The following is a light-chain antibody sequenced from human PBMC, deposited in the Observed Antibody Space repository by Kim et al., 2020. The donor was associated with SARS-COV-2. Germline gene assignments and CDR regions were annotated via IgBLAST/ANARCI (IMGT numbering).Light chain of an antibody. V-gene: IGLV3-1*01. J-gene: IGLJ3*02. CDR1: KLGDKY. CDR2: EDS. Sequence: GSPGQTASITCAGYKLGDKYACWYQQTPGQSPVLVIYEDSKRPSGIPERFSGSNSGNTATLTLSGTQAMDEADYYCQAWDSSTWVFGGGTKLTVL. CDR3: QAWDSSTWV.